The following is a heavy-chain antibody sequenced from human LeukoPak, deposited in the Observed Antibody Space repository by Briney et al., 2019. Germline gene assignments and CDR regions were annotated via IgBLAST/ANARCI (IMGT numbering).Heavy chain of an antibody. CDR2: INSNGRNT. D-gene: IGHD6-13*01. CDR1: GFTFSNYC. J-gene: IGHJ4*02. CDR3: ARRAAAGNSLIH. Sequence: QAGGSLRLSCAASGFTFSNYCMHWVRHAPGKGLVWVSYINSNGRNTMYANSVKGRFTISTDYAKNTLYLQMNSLRAEDTAVYYCARRAAAGNSLIHWGQGTLVTVSS. V-gene: IGHV3-74*03.